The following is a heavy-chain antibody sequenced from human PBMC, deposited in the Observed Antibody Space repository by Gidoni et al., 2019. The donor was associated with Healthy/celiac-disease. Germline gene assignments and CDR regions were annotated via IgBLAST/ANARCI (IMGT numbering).Heavy chain of an antibody. V-gene: IGHV4-31*03. J-gene: IGHJ5*02. CDR1: GGPITSGGYY. CDR2: IYYSGST. CDR3: ARDSSGWYPGDKKLYNWFDP. Sequence: QVQLQESGPGLVKPSQTLSLTCTVSGGPITSGGYYWSCIRQHPGKGLEWIGYIYYSGSTYYNPSLKSRVTISVDTSKNQFSLKLSSVTAADTAVYYCARDSSGWYPGDKKLYNWFDPWGQGTLVTVSS. D-gene: IGHD6-19*01.